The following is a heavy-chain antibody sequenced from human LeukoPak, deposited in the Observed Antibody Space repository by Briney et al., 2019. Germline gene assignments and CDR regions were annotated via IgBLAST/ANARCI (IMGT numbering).Heavy chain of an antibody. J-gene: IGHJ5*02. CDR2: INHSGST. Sequence: SETLSLTCAVYGGSFSGYYWSWIRQPPGKGLEWIGEINHSGSTNYNPSLKSRVTISVDTSKNQFSLKLSSVTAADTAVYYCARDTPAYGDAWFDPWGQGTLVTVSS. CDR1: GGSFSGYY. CDR3: ARDTPAYGDAWFDP. V-gene: IGHV4-34*01. D-gene: IGHD4-17*01.